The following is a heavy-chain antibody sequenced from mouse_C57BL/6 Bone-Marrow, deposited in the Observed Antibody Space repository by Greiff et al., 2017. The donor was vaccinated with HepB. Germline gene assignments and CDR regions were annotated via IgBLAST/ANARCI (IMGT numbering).Heavy chain of an antibody. Sequence: QVQLQQPGAELVKPGASVKMSCKASGYTFTSYWITWVKQRPGQGLEWIGDIYPGSGSTNYNEKFKSKATLTVDTSSSTAYMQLSSLTSEDAAVYYCAGYDGGAYYAMDYWGQGTSVTVSS. D-gene: IGHD2-2*01. CDR3: AGYDGGAYYAMDY. J-gene: IGHJ4*01. CDR2: IYPGSGST. V-gene: IGHV1-55*01. CDR1: GYTFTSYW.